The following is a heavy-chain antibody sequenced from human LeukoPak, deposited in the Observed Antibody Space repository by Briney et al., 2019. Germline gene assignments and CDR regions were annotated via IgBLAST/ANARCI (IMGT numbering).Heavy chain of an antibody. D-gene: IGHD2-2*01. CDR1: GGSISSGDYY. CDR3: ARDYVVPAAIQAYAFDI. CDR2: IYYSGSI. V-gene: IGHV4-61*08. Sequence: SETLSLTCTVSGGSISSGDYYWSWIRQPPGKGLEWIGYIYYSGSINYNPSLKSRVTISVDTSKNQFSLKLSSVTAADTAVYYCARDYVVPAAIQAYAFDIWGQGTMVTVSS. J-gene: IGHJ3*02.